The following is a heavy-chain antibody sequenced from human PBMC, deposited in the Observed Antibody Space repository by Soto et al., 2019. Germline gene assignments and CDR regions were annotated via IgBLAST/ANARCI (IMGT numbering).Heavy chain of an antibody. J-gene: IGHJ4*02. Sequence: SETLSLTCSVSGGSISGSYWSWIRQSPGKGLEWLGYVYYTGSTNYSPSLRSRVSISVDTSKNEFSLRLSSVTAADTAVYFCARGVAVPGAQIDYWGQGTQVTVSS. CDR2: VYYTGST. CDR1: GGSISGSY. CDR3: ARGVAVPGAQIDY. D-gene: IGHD6-19*01. V-gene: IGHV4-59*01.